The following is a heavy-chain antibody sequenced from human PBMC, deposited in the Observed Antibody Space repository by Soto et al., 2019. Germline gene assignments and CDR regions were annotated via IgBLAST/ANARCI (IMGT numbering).Heavy chain of an antibody. CDR3: ANRLYASSDDALDI. D-gene: IGHD6-6*01. J-gene: IGHJ3*02. V-gene: IGHV2-5*02. CDR2: IYWDDEK. CDR1: VFSPTTSGVG. Sequence: QITLKESGPTLVKPTQSLTLTFTFSVFSPTTSGVGVGWILQPPGKALEWLALIYWDDEKRYSPSLQSRLTITKDTTKNQVDLTVTKMNHAETGTYDCANRLYASSDDALDIWGKGTMVYVSS.